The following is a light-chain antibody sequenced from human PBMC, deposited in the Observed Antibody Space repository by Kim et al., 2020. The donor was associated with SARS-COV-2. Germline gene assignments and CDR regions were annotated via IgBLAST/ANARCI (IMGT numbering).Light chain of an antibody. CDR3: NSRDSRGLWL. Sequence: SSELTQDPAVSVALGQTVRITCQGDSLRTYYASWYQQKPGQAPLLVIYGKNNRPSGIPDRFSGSSSGDTGSLTITGAQAEDEADDYCNSRDSRGLWLFGGGTKVTVL. CDR1: SLRTYY. J-gene: IGLJ3*02. CDR2: GKN. V-gene: IGLV3-19*01.